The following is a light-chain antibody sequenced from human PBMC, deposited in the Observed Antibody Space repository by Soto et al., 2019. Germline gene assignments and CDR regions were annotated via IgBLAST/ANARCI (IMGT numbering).Light chain of an antibody. Sequence: DIQLTQSPSFLSASVGDRVTITCRASQGISSYLVWYQQKPGKAPKLLIYAASTLHSGVPSRFSRSGSATEFTLTISSLQTEDFATYYCQQLNSFGGGTKVEIK. J-gene: IGKJ4*01. CDR2: AAS. CDR3: QQLNS. CDR1: QGISSY. V-gene: IGKV1-9*01.